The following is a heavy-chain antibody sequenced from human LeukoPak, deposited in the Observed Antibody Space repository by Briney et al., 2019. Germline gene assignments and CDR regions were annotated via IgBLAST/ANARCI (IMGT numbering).Heavy chain of an antibody. V-gene: IGHV3-23*01. CDR2: ITGSGAIT. Sequence: GGSLRLSCAASGFIFSSFAMSWVRQAPGKGLEWVSTITGSGAITYYADFVKGRFTTSRDDSREMLFLQIDSLRAEDMAVYYCAKWGFTYGPGYFDLWGQGTLVTVSS. CDR1: GFIFSSFA. CDR3: AKWGFTYGPGYFDL. D-gene: IGHD3-10*01. J-gene: IGHJ4*02.